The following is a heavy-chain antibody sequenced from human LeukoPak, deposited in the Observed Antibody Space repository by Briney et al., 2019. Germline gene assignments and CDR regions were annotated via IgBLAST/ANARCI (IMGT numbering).Heavy chain of an antibody. J-gene: IGHJ4*02. CDR2: ISSSSSYI. CDR3: ARDPGYYYDSSGYYVDY. D-gene: IGHD3-22*01. CDR1: GFTFSSYN. V-gene: IGHV3-21*01. Sequence: GGSLRLSCAASGFTFSSYNMNWVRQAPGKGLEWVSSISSSSSYIYYADSVKGRFTISRDNAKNSLYLQMNSLRAEDTAVYYCARDPGYYYDSSGYYVDYWGQGTLVTVSS.